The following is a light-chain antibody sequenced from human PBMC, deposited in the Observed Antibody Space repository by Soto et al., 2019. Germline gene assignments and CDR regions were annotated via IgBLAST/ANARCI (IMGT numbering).Light chain of an antibody. CDR1: SSDLAIYNY. Sequence: QSVLTEPASVSGSPGQSITNSCTGTSSDLAIYNYVSWYQQQPGKAPKLMIYQVTNRPSGVSNRFSGSRSGNTASLTISGXQAEDEADYYCSSYTDSSNYVFGTGTKVTLL. V-gene: IGLV2-14*01. J-gene: IGLJ1*01. CDR3: SSYTDSSNYV. CDR2: QVT.